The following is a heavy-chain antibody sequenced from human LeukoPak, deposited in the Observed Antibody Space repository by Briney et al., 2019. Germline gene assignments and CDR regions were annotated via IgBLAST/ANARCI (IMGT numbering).Heavy chain of an antibody. V-gene: IGHV3-33*01. Sequence: GGSLRLSCAASGFTFSNYGMHWVRQAPGKGLEWVAIIWYDGSNKYYADSVKGRFTISRDNSKNTLYLQMNSLRVEDTAVYYCATWRGSGSYGGYFDYWGQGALVTVSS. CDR3: ATWRGSGSYGGYFDY. CDR1: GFTFSNYG. J-gene: IGHJ4*02. D-gene: IGHD3-10*01. CDR2: IWYDGSNK.